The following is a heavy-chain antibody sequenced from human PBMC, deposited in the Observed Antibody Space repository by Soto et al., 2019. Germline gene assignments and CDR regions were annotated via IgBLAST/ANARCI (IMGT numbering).Heavy chain of an antibody. J-gene: IGHJ4*02. Sequence: PGGSLRLSCAASGFTFSNAWMNWVRQAPGKGLEWVGRIKSKTDGGTTDYAAPVKGRFTISRDDSKNTLYLQMNSLKTEDTAVYYCTTDWLYNWNDVPFDYWGQGTLVTVSS. CDR1: GFTFSNAW. V-gene: IGHV3-15*07. CDR2: IKSKTDGGTT. CDR3: TTDWLYNWNDVPFDY. D-gene: IGHD1-20*01.